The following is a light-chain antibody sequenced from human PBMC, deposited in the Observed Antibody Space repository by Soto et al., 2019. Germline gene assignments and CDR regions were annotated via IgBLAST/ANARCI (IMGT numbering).Light chain of an antibody. J-gene: IGLJ1*01. V-gene: IGLV1-47*01. CDR1: SSNIGSHD. Sequence: QSVLTQPPSASGTPGQRVTISCSGSSSNIGSHDVYWYQQLPGTAPKLLIYRNNQRPSGVPDRISGSKSGTSASLAISGLRSEDEADYYCAAWDDNLSVVFGTGTKLTVL. CDR2: RNN. CDR3: AAWDDNLSVV.